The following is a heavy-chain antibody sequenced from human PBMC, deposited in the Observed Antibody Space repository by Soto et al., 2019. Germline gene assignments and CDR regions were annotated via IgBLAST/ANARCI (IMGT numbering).Heavy chain of an antibody. J-gene: IGHJ6*02. Sequence: QVQLQESGPGLVKPSQTLSLTCTVSGGSISSGDYYWSWIRQPPGKGLEWIGYIYYSGSTYYNPSLKGRVTISVDTSKIQFSLKLSSVTAADTAVYYCARVSGIAAAGDYYYYYGMDVWGQGTTVTVSS. V-gene: IGHV4-30-4*01. D-gene: IGHD6-13*01. CDR3: ARVSGIAAAGDYYYYYGMDV. CDR2: IYYSGST. CDR1: GGSISSGDYY.